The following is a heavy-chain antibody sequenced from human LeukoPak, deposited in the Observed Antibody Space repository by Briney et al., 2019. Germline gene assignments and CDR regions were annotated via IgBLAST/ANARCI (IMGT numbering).Heavy chain of an antibody. CDR1: GFTFSGSA. J-gene: IGHJ4*02. Sequence: PGGSLRLSCVASGFTFSGSAMHWVRQVSGKGLEWVARIRSKAGSYATEYAASVKGRFTISREDSKNTAYLQMNSLKTEDTAVCYCTGGTTVTTLDYWGQGTLVTVSS. CDR3: TGGTTVTTLDY. V-gene: IGHV3-73*01. CDR2: IRSKAGSYAT. D-gene: IGHD4-17*01.